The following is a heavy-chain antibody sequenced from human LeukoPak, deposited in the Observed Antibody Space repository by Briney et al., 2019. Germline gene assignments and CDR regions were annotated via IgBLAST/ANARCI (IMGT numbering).Heavy chain of an antibody. D-gene: IGHD2-2*01. Sequence: QSGGSLSLSCAGSGFTFSNSILSWVRQATAQGLEWLSTFSGNDGYTYYADSVKGRFTISRDNSKNTVYLQMNSLRAEDTANYYCAKRSTGYYFDSWGEGTLVTVSS. CDR2: FSGNDGYT. V-gene: IGHV3-23*01. CDR3: AKRSTGYYFDS. CDR1: GFTFSNSI. J-gene: IGHJ4*02.